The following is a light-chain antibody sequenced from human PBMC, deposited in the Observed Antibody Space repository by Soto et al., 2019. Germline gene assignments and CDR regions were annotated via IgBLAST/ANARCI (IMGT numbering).Light chain of an antibody. V-gene: IGKV1-39*01. CDR3: QQGYTTQWT. Sequence: DIQMTQSPTSLSASVGDRVTITCRASQNIRSYLNWYQQIPGKAPNLLIYATSILQTGVPSRFSGSGTGTDFTLTINGLQPEDFATYYCQQGYTTQWTFGQGTKVEIK. CDR1: QNIRSY. CDR2: ATS. J-gene: IGKJ1*01.